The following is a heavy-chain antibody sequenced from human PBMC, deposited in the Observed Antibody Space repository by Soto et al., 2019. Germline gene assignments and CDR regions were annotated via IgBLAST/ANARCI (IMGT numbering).Heavy chain of an antibody. CDR3: ARHPRDDYNYGGSGIFGY. CDR1: GGSISSRTFW. J-gene: IGHJ4*02. D-gene: IGHD4-4*01. CDR2: MYYSGSS. V-gene: IGHV4-39*01. Sequence: QLQLQESGPGLVKPSETLSLTCSVSGGSISSRTFWWAWIRQPPGKGLEWIGDMYYSGSSYSSPSLKSRVTITVDTSKNQLSQKLNSVTAADTAVDYCARHPRDDYNYGGSGIFGYWGQGTLVTVSS.